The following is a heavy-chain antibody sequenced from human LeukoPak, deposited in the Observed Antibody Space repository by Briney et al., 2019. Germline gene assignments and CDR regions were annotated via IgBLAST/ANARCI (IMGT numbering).Heavy chain of an antibody. J-gene: IGHJ5*02. Sequence: GGSLRLSCAASGFTFSSYAMHWVRQAPGKGLEGVAVISYDGSNKYYADSVKGRFTISRDNSKNTLYLQMNSTRGEDTAAYYRVRDLPWFDPWGQGPLVTVSS. V-gene: IGHV3-30-3*01. CDR3: VRDLPWFDP. CDR1: GFTFSSYA. CDR2: ISYDGSNK.